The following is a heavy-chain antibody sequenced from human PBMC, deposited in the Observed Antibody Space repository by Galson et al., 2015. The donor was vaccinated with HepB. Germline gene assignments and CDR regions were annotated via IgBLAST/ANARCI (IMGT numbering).Heavy chain of an antibody. CDR2: ISGYDGYT. J-gene: IGHJ4*02. V-gene: IGHV1-18*01. CDR1: GYIFISYG. CDR3: ARVGGTPGPRYCSSTSCYTFDY. Sequence: SVKVSCKASGYIFISYGISWVRQAPGEGLEWMGWISGYDGYTNYAQNLQGRVTMTTDTSTNTAYMELRSLTSDDTAVYYCARVGGTPGPRYCSSTSCYTFDYWGQGTLVTVSS. D-gene: IGHD2-2*02.